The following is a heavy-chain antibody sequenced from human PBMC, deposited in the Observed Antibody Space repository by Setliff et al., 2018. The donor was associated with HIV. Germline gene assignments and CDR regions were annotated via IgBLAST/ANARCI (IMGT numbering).Heavy chain of an antibody. D-gene: IGHD1-26*01. Sequence: SLRLSRAASGFTFSSYAVHWVRQAPGKGLEWVAVISYDGSNKYYADSVKGRFTISRDNSKNTLYLQMNSLRPEDTAVYYCARAPSSYGRSYWYFDLWGRGTLVTVSS. J-gene: IGHJ2*01. CDR2: ISYDGSNK. CDR3: ARAPSSYGRSYWYFDL. V-gene: IGHV3-30*04. CDR1: GFTFSSYA.